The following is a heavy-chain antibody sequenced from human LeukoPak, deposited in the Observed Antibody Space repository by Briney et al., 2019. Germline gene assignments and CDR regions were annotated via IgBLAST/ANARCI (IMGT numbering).Heavy chain of an antibody. J-gene: IGHJ6*02. CDR2: ISAYNGNT. V-gene: IGHV1-18*01. Sequence: GASVKVSCTASGYTFTSYGISWVRQAPGQGLEWMGWISAYNGNTNYAQKLQGRVTMTTDTSTSTAYMELRSLRSDDTAVYYCARAVGGSSSRFGSDYYYGMDVWGQGTTVTVSS. CDR1: GYTFTSYG. D-gene: IGHD6-13*01. CDR3: ARAVGGSSSRFGSDYYYGMDV.